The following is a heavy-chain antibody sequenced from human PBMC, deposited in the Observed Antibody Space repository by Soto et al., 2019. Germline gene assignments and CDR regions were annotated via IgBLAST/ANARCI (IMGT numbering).Heavy chain of an antibody. CDR1: GGSISSGDYY. CDR2: IYYSGST. D-gene: IGHD5-18*01. V-gene: IGHV4-30-4*01. Sequence: PSETLSLTCTVSGGSISSGDYYWSWIRQPPGKGLEWIGYIYYSGSTYYNPSLKSRVTISVDTSKNQFSLKLSSVTAADTAVYYCARMAAMVSYYYYGMDVWGQGTTVTVSS. J-gene: IGHJ6*02. CDR3: ARMAAMVSYYYYGMDV.